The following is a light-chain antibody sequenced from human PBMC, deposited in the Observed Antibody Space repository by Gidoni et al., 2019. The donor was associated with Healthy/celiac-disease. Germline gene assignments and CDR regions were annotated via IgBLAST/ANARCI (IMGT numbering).Light chain of an antibody. V-gene: IGLV2-8*01. Sequence: QSALPQPPSASGSPGPSVTISCTGTSSDVGGYNYVSWYHQHPGKAPKLMIYEVSKRPSGVPDRFSGSKSGNTASLTVSGLQAEDEADYYCSSYAGSNKVFGTGTKVTVL. CDR1: SSDVGGYNY. CDR3: SSYAGSNKV. J-gene: IGLJ1*01. CDR2: EVS.